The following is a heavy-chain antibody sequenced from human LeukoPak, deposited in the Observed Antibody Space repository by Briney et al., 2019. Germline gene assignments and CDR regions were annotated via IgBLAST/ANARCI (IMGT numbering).Heavy chain of an antibody. D-gene: IGHD7-27*01. V-gene: IGHV3-23*01. CDR1: EFDFSTHA. CDR3: AKDGGLWVSAHWGDS. Sequence: GGSLRLSCAASEFDFSTHAMTWVRQAPGKGLEWVSAISISGTKTYYADSVKGRFTISRDNSKNTLYLQMYSLRAEDTAVYYCAKDGGLWVSAHWGDSWGRGTLVTVSS. J-gene: IGHJ4*02. CDR2: ISISGTKT.